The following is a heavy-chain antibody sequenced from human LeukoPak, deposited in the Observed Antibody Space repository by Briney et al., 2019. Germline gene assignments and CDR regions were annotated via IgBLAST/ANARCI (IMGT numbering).Heavy chain of an antibody. J-gene: IGHJ4*02. CDR2: ISWNGDDI. CDR3: AKGSGTYQGPFDS. Sequence: GGSLRLSCAASGFTFSSYWMSWVRQAPGKGLQWVSSISWNGDDIGYADSVKGRFTISRDNAKNFLYLQMNSLRTEDKALYYCAKGSGTYQGPFDSWGQGTLVTVSS. V-gene: IGHV3-20*04. D-gene: IGHD1-26*01. CDR1: GFTFSSYW.